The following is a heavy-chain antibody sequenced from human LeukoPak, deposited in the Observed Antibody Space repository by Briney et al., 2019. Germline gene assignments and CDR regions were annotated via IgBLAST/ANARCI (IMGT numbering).Heavy chain of an antibody. J-gene: IGHJ3*02. CDR3: ARLSTATPHAFDI. V-gene: IGHV4-39*01. Sequence: ETLSLTCTVSSGSISSSSYYWGWIRQPPGKGLEWIGSIYYSGSTYYNPSLESRVTISVDTSKNQFSLKLGSVTAADTAAYYCARLSTATPHAFDIWGQGTMVTVSS. CDR2: IYYSGST. CDR1: SGSISSSSYY. D-gene: IGHD4-17*01.